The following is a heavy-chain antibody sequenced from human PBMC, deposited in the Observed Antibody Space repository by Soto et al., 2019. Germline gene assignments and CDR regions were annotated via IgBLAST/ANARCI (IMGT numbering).Heavy chain of an antibody. D-gene: IGHD6-13*01. CDR2: IIPIFGTA. CDR1: GGTFSSYA. Sequence: ASVKVSCKVSGGTFSSYAISWVRQAPGQGLEWMGGIIPIFGTANYAQKFQGRVTITADESTSTAYMELSSLRSEDTAVYYCASCVGSSCRDFDYWGQGTLVTVS. J-gene: IGHJ4*02. V-gene: IGHV1-69*13. CDR3: ASCVGSSCRDFDY.